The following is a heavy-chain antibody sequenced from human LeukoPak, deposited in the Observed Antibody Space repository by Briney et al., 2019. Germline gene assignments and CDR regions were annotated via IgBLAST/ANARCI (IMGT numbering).Heavy chain of an antibody. V-gene: IGHV4-4*07. Sequence: SETLSLTCTVSGGSISSYYWSWIRQPAGKGLEWIGRIYTSGGTNYNPSLKSRVIISVDTSKNQFSLKLSSVTAADTAVYYCARDYDFWSGYSDYWGQGTLVTVSS. D-gene: IGHD3-3*01. CDR3: ARDYDFWSGYSDY. CDR1: GGSISSYY. J-gene: IGHJ4*02. CDR2: IYTSGGT.